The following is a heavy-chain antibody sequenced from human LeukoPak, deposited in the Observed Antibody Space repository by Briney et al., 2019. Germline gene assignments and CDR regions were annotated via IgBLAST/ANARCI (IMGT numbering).Heavy chain of an antibody. CDR2: MNPNSGNT. J-gene: IGHJ6*02. V-gene: IGHV1-8*01. D-gene: IGHD3-16*01. CDR3: ARGEIDDWVRGDYYYGTDV. CDR1: GYTFTSYD. Sequence: SVKVSCKASGYTFTSYDINWVRQATGQGLEWMGWMNPNSGNTGYAQKFQGRVTMTRNTSISTAYMELSSLRSEDTAVYYCARGEIDDWVRGDYYYGTDVWGQGTTVTVSS.